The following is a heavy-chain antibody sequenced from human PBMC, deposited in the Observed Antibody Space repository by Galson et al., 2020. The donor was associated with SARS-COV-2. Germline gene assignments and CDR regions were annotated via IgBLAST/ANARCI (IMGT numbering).Heavy chain of an antibody. CDR2: ISSSGSYI. D-gene: IGHD4-17*01. CDR1: GFTFRNYG. Sequence: GGSLRLSCAASGFTFRNYGMNWVRRAPGKGLEWVSSISSSGSYIEYTDSVKGRFIISRDNSQNSLYLQMNSQRAEDTAVYYCAREDYETDGDYNSYSFDYWGQGTLVTVSS. V-gene: IGHV3-21*01. J-gene: IGHJ4*02. CDR3: AREDYETDGDYNSYSFDY.